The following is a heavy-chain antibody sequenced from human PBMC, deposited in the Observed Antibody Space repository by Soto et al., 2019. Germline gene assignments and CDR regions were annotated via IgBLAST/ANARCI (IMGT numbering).Heavy chain of an antibody. CDR3: AKGYGDY. D-gene: IGHD5-12*01. CDR1: GFTFSSYV. CDR2: ISGSGAGT. Sequence: EVQVLESGGDLVQPGGSLRLSCAASGFTFSSYVMTWVRQAPGKGLEWVSLISGSGAGTYYADSVKGRFTISRDNSKNTLYQQMNSLTAEDTALYYCAKGYGDYWSQGTLVTVSS. V-gene: IGHV3-23*01. J-gene: IGHJ4*02.